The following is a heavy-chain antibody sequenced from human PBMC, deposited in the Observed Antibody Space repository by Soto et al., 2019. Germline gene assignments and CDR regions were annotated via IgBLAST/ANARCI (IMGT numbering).Heavy chain of an antibody. J-gene: IGHJ4*02. V-gene: IGHV1-3*01. D-gene: IGHD1-20*01. CDR1: GYTFTSCA. Sequence: ASVKGSCKASGYTFTSCAMHWVRQDQGQGLEWMGWINAGNGNTKYSQKFQGRVTITRDTSASTAYMELSSLRSEDTAVYYCASITTWAYWGQGTLVTVSS. CDR2: INAGNGNT. CDR3: ASITTWAY.